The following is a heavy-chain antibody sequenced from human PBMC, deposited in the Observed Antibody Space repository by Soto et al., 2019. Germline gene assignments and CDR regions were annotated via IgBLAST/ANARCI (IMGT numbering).Heavy chain of an antibody. Sequence: QVQLVESGGGVVQPGRSLRLSCAASGFTFSSYGMHWVRQAPGKGLEWVAVIWYDGSKKYYADSVKGRFTISRDNSKNTLYLQMNSLRAEDTAVYYCARVGSEWRGNWFDPWGQGTLVTVSS. CDR2: IWYDGSKK. V-gene: IGHV3-33*01. CDR3: ARVGSEWRGNWFDP. CDR1: GFTFSSYG. D-gene: IGHD3-10*01. J-gene: IGHJ5*02.